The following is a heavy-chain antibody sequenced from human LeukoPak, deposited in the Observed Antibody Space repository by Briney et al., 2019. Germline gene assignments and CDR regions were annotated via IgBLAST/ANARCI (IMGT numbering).Heavy chain of an antibody. D-gene: IGHD5-18*01. V-gene: IGHV3-66*02. CDR3: ARARGYSYGFGY. CDR2: IYSGGST. Sequence: PGGSLRLSCAASGFTFSSYAMSWVRQAPGKGLEWVSVIYSGGSTYYADSVKGRFTISRDNSKNTLYLQMNSLRAEDTAVYYCARARGYSYGFGYWGQGTLVTVSS. J-gene: IGHJ4*02. CDR1: GFTFSSYA.